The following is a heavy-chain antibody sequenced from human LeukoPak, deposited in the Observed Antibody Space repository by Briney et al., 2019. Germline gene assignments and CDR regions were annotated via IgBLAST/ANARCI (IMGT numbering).Heavy chain of an antibody. CDR3: AKDIVRVDYDSSGPPTVGYGMDV. V-gene: IGHV1-8*03. CDR1: GYTFTSYD. D-gene: IGHD3-22*01. CDR2: MNPNSGNT. J-gene: IGHJ6*02. Sequence: ASVKVSCKASGYTFTSYDNNWVRQATGQGLEWMGWMNPNSGNTGYAQKFQGRVTITRNTSISTAYMELSSLRSEDTAVYYCAKDIVRVDYDSSGPPTVGYGMDVWGQGTTVTVSS.